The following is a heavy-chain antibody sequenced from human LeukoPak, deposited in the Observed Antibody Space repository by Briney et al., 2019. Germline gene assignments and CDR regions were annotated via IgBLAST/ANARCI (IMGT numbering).Heavy chain of an antibody. V-gene: IGHV1-24*01. J-gene: IGHJ6*02. CDR3: AADCSGTSCYSGMGV. Sequence: ASVKVSCKVSGYTLTELSMHWVRQAPGIGLEWMGGFDPEQGETIYAEKFQGRDTMTEDTSTYTAYMELSSLRSEDTAVYYCAADCSGTSCYSGMGVWGQGTTVTVSS. CDR1: GYTLTELS. CDR2: FDPEQGET. D-gene: IGHD2-2*02.